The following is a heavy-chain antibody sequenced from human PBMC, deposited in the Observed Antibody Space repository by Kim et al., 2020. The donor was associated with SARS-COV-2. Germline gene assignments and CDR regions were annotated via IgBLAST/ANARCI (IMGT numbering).Heavy chain of an antibody. J-gene: IGHJ5*02. D-gene: IGHD6-19*01. Sequence: ASVKVSCKASGYTFTSYYMHWVRQAPGQGLEWMGIINPSGGSTSYAQKFQGRVTITRDTSTSTVYMELSSLRSEDTAVYYCAREVGPGIAVAEDWFDPWGQGTLVTVSS. V-gene: IGHV1-46*01. CDR1: GYTFTSYY. CDR2: INPSGGST. CDR3: AREVGPGIAVAEDWFDP.